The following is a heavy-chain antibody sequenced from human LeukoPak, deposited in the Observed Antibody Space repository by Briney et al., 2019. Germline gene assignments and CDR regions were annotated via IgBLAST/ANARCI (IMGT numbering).Heavy chain of an antibody. J-gene: IGHJ4*02. V-gene: IGHV1-18*01. CDR3: ARVSATVTRYCFDY. CDR1: GYTFTSYG. Sequence: ASVKVSCKASGYTFTSYGISWVRQAPGQGLEWMGWISAYNGNTNYAQKLQGRVTMTTDTSTSTAYMELRSLRSDDTAVYYCARVSATVTRYCFDYWGQGTLVTVSS. D-gene: IGHD4-17*01. CDR2: ISAYNGNT.